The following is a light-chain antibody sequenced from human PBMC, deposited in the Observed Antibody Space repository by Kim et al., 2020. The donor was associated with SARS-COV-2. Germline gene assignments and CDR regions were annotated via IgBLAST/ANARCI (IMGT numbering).Light chain of an antibody. J-gene: IGKJ2*01. V-gene: IGKV3-15*01. CDR2: ATS. CDR1: QSVGSN. CDR3: QQYNNWPYT. Sequence: SVSPGERATHSCRASQSVGSNLAWYQQLPGQAPRLLMYATSTRATGIPARLSGSGSDTEFTLTVSSLQSEDFAVYYCQQYNNWPYTFGQGTKLEI.